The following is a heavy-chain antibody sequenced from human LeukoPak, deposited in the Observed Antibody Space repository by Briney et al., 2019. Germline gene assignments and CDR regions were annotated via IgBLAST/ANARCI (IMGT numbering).Heavy chain of an antibody. CDR2: LRGSGATS. CDR3: AKDRIVLTVYAFDS. CDR1: GFSFSKYA. V-gene: IGHV3-23*01. D-gene: IGHD2-8*01. Sequence: GGSLRLSCAASGFSFSKYAMSWVRQVPGKGLEWASPLRGSGATSSSADAVQGRFSISRDNSNNTLYLQMNSLRAEDTALYYCAKDRIVLTVYAFDSWGQGTLVTVSS. J-gene: IGHJ4*02.